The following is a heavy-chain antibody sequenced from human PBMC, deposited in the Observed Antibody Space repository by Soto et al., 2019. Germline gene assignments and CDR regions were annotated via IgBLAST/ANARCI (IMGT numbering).Heavy chain of an antibody. CDR1: GITLSSYA. J-gene: IGHJ4*02. CDR3: PKGQNSGTYRFYFDY. V-gene: IGHV3-23*01. Sequence: GGSLRLSCAASGITLSSYAMSWVRQAPGKGPEWVSGISASGGSTSYADSVKGRFTISRDNSKNTLYLQMNSLRADDTAVYRCPKGQNSGTYRFYFDYWGQGALVTVSS. D-gene: IGHD1-26*01. CDR2: ISASGGST.